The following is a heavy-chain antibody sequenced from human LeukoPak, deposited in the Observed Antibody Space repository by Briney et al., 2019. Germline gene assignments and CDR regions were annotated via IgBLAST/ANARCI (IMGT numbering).Heavy chain of an antibody. J-gene: IGHJ4*02. CDR1: GFTFSSYA. V-gene: IGHV3-23*01. Sequence: PGGSLRLSCAASGFTFSSYAMSWVRQAPGKGLEWVSAISGSGGSTYYADSVKGRFTISRDNSKNTLYPQMNSLRAEDTAVYYCAKGGSWGSYYNFDYWGQGTLVTVSS. CDR2: ISGSGGST. CDR3: AKGGSWGSYYNFDY. D-gene: IGHD3-10*01.